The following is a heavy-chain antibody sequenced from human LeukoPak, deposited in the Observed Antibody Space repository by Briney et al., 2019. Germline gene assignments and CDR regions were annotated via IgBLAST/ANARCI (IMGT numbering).Heavy chain of an antibody. CDR1: GGSISSYY. V-gene: IGHV4-4*07. J-gene: IGHJ6*02. D-gene: IGHD5-18*01. CDR3: ARDREYSYGHTGYYYYGMDV. CDR2: IYTSGST. Sequence: PSETLSLTCTVSGGSISSYYWSWIRQPAGKGLEWIGRIYTSGSTNYNPSPKSRVTMSVDTSKNQFSLKLSSVTAADTAVYYCARDREYSYGHTGYYYYGMDVWGQGTTVTVSS.